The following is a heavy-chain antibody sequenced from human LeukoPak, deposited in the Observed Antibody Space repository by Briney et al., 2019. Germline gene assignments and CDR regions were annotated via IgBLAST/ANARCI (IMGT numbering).Heavy chain of an antibody. D-gene: IGHD5-12*01. CDR2: ISGSAGST. J-gene: IGHJ4*02. CDR1: GFTFNNFA. Sequence: GGSLRLSCAASGFTFNNFAMSWVRQAPGTGLEWVSAISGSAGSTYYADSVKGRFTISRDNSKNTLYLQMNGLRAEDTAVYYCAKRGGYGPFDYWGQGTLVTVSS. CDR3: AKRGGYGPFDY. V-gene: IGHV3-23*01.